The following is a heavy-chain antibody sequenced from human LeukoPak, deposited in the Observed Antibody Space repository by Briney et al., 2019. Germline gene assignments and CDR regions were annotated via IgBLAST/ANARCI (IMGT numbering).Heavy chain of an antibody. V-gene: IGHV3-23*01. D-gene: IGHD3-10*01. CDR2: ISGSGGRT. J-gene: IGHJ4*02. CDR3: AKDKAWVRGVIIDY. CDR1: GFTFSSYA. Sequence: GGSLRLSCAASGFTFSSYAMSWVRQAPGKGLEWVSAISGSGGRTYYADSVKGRFTISRDNSKNTLYPQMNSLRAEDTAVYYCAKDKAWVRGVIIDYWGQGTLVTVSS.